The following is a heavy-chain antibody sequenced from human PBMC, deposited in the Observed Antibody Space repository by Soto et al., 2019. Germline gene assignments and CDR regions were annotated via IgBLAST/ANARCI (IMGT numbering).Heavy chain of an antibody. CDR1: GFNFSDFA. V-gene: IGHV3-23*01. J-gene: IGHJ4*02. CDR2: ISGSGDDT. D-gene: IGHD1-1*01. Sequence: PGGSLRLSCVASGFNFSDFAVAWVRQAPGEGLEWVSAISGSGDDTFYADSMKGRFTISRDNSKDTLYLQINSLRAEDTAVYYCANPIPKTGTTFGFWGQGTLVTAPQ. CDR3: ANPIPKTGTTFGF.